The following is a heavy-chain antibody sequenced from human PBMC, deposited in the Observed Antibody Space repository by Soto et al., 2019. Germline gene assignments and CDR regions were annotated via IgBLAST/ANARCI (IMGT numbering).Heavy chain of an antibody. CDR3: ARDPWARGVGY. CDR2: IYYSGST. D-gene: IGHD3-16*01. J-gene: IGHJ4*02. V-gene: IGHV4-30-4*01. Sequence: SETLSLTCTVSGGSISSGDYYWSWIRQPPGKGLEWIGYIYYSGSTYYNPSLKSRVTISVDTSKNQFSLKLSSVTAADTAVYYCARDPWARGVGYWGQGTLVTVSS. CDR1: GGSISSGDYY.